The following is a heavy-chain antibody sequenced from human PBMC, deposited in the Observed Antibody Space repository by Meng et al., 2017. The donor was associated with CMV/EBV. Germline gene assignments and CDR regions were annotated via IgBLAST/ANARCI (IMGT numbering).Heavy chain of an antibody. CDR3: ARDGAVAGTLGYYYYYGMDV. D-gene: IGHD6-19*01. V-gene: IGHV3-48*03. J-gene: IGHJ6*02. CDR2: ISSSGSTI. CDR1: GFTFSSYE. Sequence: GESLKISCAASGFTFSSYEMNWVRQAPGKGLEWVSYISSSGSTIYYADSVKGRFTISRDNAKNSLYLQMNSLRAEDTAVYYCARDGAVAGTLGYYYYYGMDVWGQGTLVTVSS.